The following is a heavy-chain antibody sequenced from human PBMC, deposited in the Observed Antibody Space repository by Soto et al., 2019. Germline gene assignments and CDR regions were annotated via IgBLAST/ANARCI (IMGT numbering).Heavy chain of an antibody. D-gene: IGHD2-21*02. Sequence: EVKFVESGGGLVKPGGSLRLTCVGSGFTFRRFTMNWVRRAPGKGLEWVASTNTGGNFAYYADSVKGRFAISRDNANDSLFLQMNGVRAKDTAANYCAAEGDSVKSGAFDLWGQGILVTVSS. J-gene: IGHJ3*01. CDR1: GFTFRRFT. V-gene: IGHV3-21*01. CDR3: AAEGDSVKSGAFDL. CDR2: TNTGGNFA.